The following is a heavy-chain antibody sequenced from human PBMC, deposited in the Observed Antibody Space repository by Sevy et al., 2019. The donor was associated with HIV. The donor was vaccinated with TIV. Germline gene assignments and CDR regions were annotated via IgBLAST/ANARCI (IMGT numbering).Heavy chain of an antibody. CDR2: IKRDGSEK. Sequence: GSLRLSCAASGFTFSSYWMTWVRQAPGKGLEWVANIKRDGSEKDYVDSVKGRFTISRDNAKKSLYLQMNSLRAEDTAVYYCARDCNSNTCLWGLDVWSQGTTVTVSS. D-gene: IGHD2-2*01. CDR1: GFTFSSYW. J-gene: IGHJ6*02. V-gene: IGHV3-7*03. CDR3: ARDCNSNTCLWGLDV.